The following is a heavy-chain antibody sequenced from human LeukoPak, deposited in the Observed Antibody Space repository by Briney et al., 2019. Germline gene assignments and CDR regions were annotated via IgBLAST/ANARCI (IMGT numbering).Heavy chain of an antibody. Sequence: GGSLRLSCAASGFTFSRYSMHWVRQAPGKGLEWVSYISSSSSTIYYADSVKGRFTISRDNAKNSLYLQMNSLRDEDTAVCYCARDRRYCSGGSCYSDYWGQGTLVTVSS. J-gene: IGHJ4*02. CDR3: ARDRRYCSGGSCYSDY. D-gene: IGHD2-15*01. CDR2: ISSSSSTI. CDR1: GFTFSRYS. V-gene: IGHV3-48*02.